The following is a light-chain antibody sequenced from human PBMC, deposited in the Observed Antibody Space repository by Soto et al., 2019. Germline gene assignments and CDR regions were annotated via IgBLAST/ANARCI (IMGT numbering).Light chain of an antibody. V-gene: IGLV1-51*01. CDR2: DDN. Sequence: QSVLTQPPSVSAAPGQKVTISCSGSSSNIGGTSVSWYQRLPGTAPKLLIYDDNKRPSGIPDRFSGSKSGTSATLSITGFQTGDEADYYCGSWDSSLSAYVFGTGTKVTVL. CDR3: GSWDSSLSAYV. CDR1: SSNIGGTS. J-gene: IGLJ1*01.